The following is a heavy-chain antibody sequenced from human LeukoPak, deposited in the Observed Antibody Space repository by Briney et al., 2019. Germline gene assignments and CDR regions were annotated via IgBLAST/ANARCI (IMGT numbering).Heavy chain of an antibody. CDR2: IYYSGRT. D-gene: IGHD4-17*01. CDR1: GGSISSYY. Sequence: ASETLSLTCTVSGGSISSYYWSWIRQPPGKGLEWIGYIYYSGRTNYNPSLKSRVTISVDTSKNQYSLKLSSVTAADTAVYYCARVVDYEDAFDIWGQGTMVTVSS. J-gene: IGHJ3*02. V-gene: IGHV4-59*01. CDR3: ARVVDYEDAFDI.